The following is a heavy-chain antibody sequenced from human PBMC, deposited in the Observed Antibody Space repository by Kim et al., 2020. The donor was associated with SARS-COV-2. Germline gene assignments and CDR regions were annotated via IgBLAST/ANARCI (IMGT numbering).Heavy chain of an antibody. CDR2: IRSKANGYAT. Sequence: GGSLRLSCGASGFTFSDSAMHWVRRASGKGLEWVGRIRSKANGYATAYSEWVRGRFAISRDDSRNTAYLQMNSLKIEDTAVYYCTRVLGTTLAFWDTFEISGQRKMFT. CDR1: GFTFSDSA. D-gene: IGHD1-7*01. CDR3: TRVLGTTLAFWDTFEI. V-gene: IGHV3-73*01. J-gene: IGHJ3*02.